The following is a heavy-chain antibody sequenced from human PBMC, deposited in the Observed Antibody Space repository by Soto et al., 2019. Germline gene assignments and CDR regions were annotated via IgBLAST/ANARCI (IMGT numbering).Heavy chain of an antibody. D-gene: IGHD3-3*01. CDR2: ISDDGSNT. CDR3: AREVDYEFWSGFNTHQYYFDD. Sequence: QVQLVESGGGVVQPGRSLRLSCAASGFTFSRHTMHWVRQAPGKGLEWVAAISDDGSNTYYADSVKGRFTISRDNSKNTLYRQMNSLSSEDTAVHHCAREVDYEFWSGFNTHQYYFDDWGQGTLVTVSS. J-gene: IGHJ4*02. V-gene: IGHV3-30-3*01. CDR1: GFTFSRHT.